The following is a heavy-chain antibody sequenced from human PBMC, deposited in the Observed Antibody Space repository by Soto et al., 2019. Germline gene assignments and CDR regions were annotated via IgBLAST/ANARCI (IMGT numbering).Heavy chain of an antibody. Sequence: SETLSLTCSASGGSITSSDYYWAWIRQPPGKGLQFVGTIYYSGSSYSHPSLKSRLSMSVDTSKNQFSLTMKSVTAADTGVYYCASHPVNGSDADSRGQGVLFTVSS. CDR2: IYYSGSS. D-gene: IGHD1-26*01. CDR3: ASHPVNGSDADS. CDR1: GGSITSSDYY. J-gene: IGHJ4*02. V-gene: IGHV4-39*01.